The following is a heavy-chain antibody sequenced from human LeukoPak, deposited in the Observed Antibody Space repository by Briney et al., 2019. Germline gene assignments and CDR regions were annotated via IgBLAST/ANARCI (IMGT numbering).Heavy chain of an antibody. Sequence: GASLKISCAGSGYSFTSYWIGWVRPLPGKGLEWMGIISPGDSDTRYSPSFQGQVTIAADKSISTAYLQWSSLKAADTAMYYCARPSMGWSGDAAFDICGQRTMCTVSS. D-gene: IGHD3-3*01. J-gene: IGHJ3*02. CDR1: GYSFTSYW. V-gene: IGHV5-51*01. CDR3: ARPSMGWSGDAAFDI. CDR2: ISPGDSDT.